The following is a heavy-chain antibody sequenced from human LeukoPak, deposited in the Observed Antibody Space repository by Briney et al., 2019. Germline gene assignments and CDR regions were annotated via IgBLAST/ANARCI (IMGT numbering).Heavy chain of an antibody. Sequence: SETLSLTCTVSGGSISSYYWSWIRQPPGKGLEWIGYIYYSGSTNYNPSLKSRVTISVDTSKNQFSLKLSSVTAADTAIYYCLTYYYGGSAYYPDYWGQGTLVTVSS. CDR2: IYYSGST. J-gene: IGHJ4*02. D-gene: IGHD3-22*01. V-gene: IGHV4-59*08. CDR3: LTYYYGGSAYYPDY. CDR1: GGSISSYY.